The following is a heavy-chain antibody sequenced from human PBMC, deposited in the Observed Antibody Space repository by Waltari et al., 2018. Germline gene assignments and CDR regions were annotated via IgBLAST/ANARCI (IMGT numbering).Heavy chain of an antibody. D-gene: IGHD3-3*01. Sequence: QVQLVQSGAEVKKSGASVKVSCKASGYTFTDFFIHWVRQAPGQGLEWRGRVKPNRGETKDGQRFQGRVTRTGDKSNTTAYMEVTGLRSDDTAIYYCARSGGGTTTFGVAEWGQGSLVTVSS. CDR1: GYTFTDFF. CDR2: VKPNRGET. J-gene: IGHJ4*02. CDR3: ARSGGGTTTFGVAE. V-gene: IGHV1-2*06.